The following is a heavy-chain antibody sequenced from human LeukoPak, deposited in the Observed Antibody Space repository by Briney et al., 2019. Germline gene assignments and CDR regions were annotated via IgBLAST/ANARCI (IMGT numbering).Heavy chain of an antibody. CDR1: GGSISTYY. Sequence: PSETLSLTCTAPGGSISTYYWSWIRQPPGKGLEWIGYIYHSGSTNYNPSLKSRVTISVDTSQNQFYLKLSSVTAADTAVYYCARVGATKSNAFDIWGQGTMVTVSS. CDR2: IYHSGST. J-gene: IGHJ3*02. CDR3: ARVGATKSNAFDI. D-gene: IGHD1-26*01. V-gene: IGHV4-59*01.